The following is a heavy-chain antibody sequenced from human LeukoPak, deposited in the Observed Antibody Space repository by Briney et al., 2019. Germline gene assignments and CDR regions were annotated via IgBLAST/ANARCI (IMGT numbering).Heavy chain of an antibody. J-gene: IGHJ4*02. CDR2: SRNEGHSYST. D-gene: IGHD3-10*01. Sequence: GGSLRLSCAVSGFTFSDHYMDWVRQAPGKGLEWIGRSRNEGHSYSTDFAASVRGRASLSRDHSRNSLYLQINSLRTDDTAVYYCVALLRGIGYWGQGTLVTVSS. CDR1: GFTFSDHY. V-gene: IGHV3-72*01. CDR3: VALLRGIGY.